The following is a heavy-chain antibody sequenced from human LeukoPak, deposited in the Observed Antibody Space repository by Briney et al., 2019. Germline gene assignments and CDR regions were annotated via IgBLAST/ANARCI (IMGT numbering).Heavy chain of an antibody. Sequence: PGGSLRLSCAASGFTVSSNYMSWVRQAPGKGLEWVSRINSDGSSTSYADSVKGRLTISRDNAKNTLYLQMNSLRVEDTAVYYCARGDGYAQRDWGQGTLVTVPS. D-gene: IGHD5-12*01. CDR2: INSDGSST. J-gene: IGHJ4*02. CDR1: GFTVSSNY. CDR3: ARGDGYAQRD. V-gene: IGHV3-74*01.